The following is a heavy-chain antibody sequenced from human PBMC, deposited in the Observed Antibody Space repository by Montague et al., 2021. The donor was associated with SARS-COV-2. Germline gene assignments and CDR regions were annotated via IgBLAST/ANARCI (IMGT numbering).Heavy chain of an antibody. J-gene: IGHJ4*02. CDR2: LFHIDTA. V-gene: IGHV4-61*01. CDR1: DGSVISTYPH. Sequence: SETLSLTCNVSDGSVISTYPHWHWVRQSPGRGLEWIGGYLFHIDTADYNASLRSRVTISVDTSKNQFSLKPTSVTAADTAVYYCTRGIDSYKTGYWGQGIQVTVSS. D-gene: IGHD6-13*01. CDR3: TRGIDSYKTGY.